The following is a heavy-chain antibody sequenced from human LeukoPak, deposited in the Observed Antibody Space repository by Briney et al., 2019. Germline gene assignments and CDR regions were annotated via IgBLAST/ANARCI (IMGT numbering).Heavy chain of an antibody. CDR2: ISAYNGNT. D-gene: IGHD3-22*01. CDR3: ARDRIYDSSGYPSPDAFDI. CDR1: GYTFTSYG. J-gene: IGHJ3*02. V-gene: IGHV1-18*01. Sequence: ASVKVSCKASGYTFTSYGISWVRQAPGQGLEWMVWISAYNGNTNYAQKLQGRVTMTTDTSTSTAYMELRSLRSDDTAVYYCARDRIYDSSGYPSPDAFDIWGQGTMVTVSS.